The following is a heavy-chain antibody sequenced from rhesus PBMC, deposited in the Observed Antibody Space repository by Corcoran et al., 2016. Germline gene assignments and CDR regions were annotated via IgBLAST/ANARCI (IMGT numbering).Heavy chain of an antibody. CDR1: GGSISSNW. CDR2: ISGSGGST. Sequence: QLQLQESGPGLVKPSETLSLTCAVSGGSISSNWWSWLRQPPGKGLEWIGRISGSGGSTSYNPSLKSRVTISTDTSKNQLSLKLISVTAADTAVYYCARVNIWTGSNSLDVWGRGVLVTVSS. J-gene: IGHJ5-2*02. CDR3: ARVNIWTGSNSLDV. V-gene: IGHV4-173*01. D-gene: IGHD3-3*01.